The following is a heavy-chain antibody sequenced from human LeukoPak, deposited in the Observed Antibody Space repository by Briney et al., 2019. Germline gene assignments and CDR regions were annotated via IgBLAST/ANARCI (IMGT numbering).Heavy chain of an antibody. V-gene: IGHV3-48*01. D-gene: IGHD2-21*02. CDR3: ARGRADYYFDY. CDR1: GFTFSGYS. CDR2: ISSGSSAI. Sequence: PGGSLRLSGAASGFTFSGYSMNWVRQAPGKGLEWVSYISSGSSAIYYADSVKGRFTISRDNAKNSLYLQMNSLRAEDTAVYYCARGRADYYFDYWGQGTLVTVSS. J-gene: IGHJ4*02.